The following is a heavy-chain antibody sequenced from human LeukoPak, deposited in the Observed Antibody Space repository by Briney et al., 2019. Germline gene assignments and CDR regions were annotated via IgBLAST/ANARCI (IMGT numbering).Heavy chain of an antibody. V-gene: IGHV3-23*01. CDR1: GFTFSSYA. CDR2: IHGSGGST. J-gene: IGHJ4*02. Sequence: PGGSLRLSCAASGFTFSSYAMSWVRQAPGKGLEWVSAIHGSGGSTYYADSVKGRLTISRDNSKNTLYLQMNSLRAEDTAVYYCAKEWGYDILTGYYRGLGYWGQGTLVTVSS. CDR3: AKEWGYDILTGYYRGLGY. D-gene: IGHD3-9*01.